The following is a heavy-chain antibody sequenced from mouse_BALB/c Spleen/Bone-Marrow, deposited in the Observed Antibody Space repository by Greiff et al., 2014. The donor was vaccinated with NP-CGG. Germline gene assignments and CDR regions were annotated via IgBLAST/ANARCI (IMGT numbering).Heavy chain of an antibody. CDR1: GFNIKDTY. CDR3: AREGHYYGYWPAY. V-gene: IGHV14-3*02. J-gene: IGHJ3*01. Sequence: DVKLQESGAELVNPGASVKLSCTASGFNIKDTYMHWVKQRPEQGLEWIGRIDPANVNTKYDPNFQGKATITADTSSNTAYLQLSSLTSEDTAVYYCAREGHYYGYWPAYWGQGTLVTVSA. D-gene: IGHD1-2*01. CDR2: IDPANVNT.